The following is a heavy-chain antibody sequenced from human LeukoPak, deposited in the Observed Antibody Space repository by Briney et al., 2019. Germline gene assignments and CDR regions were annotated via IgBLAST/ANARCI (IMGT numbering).Heavy chain of an antibody. V-gene: IGHV3-23*01. D-gene: IGHD2-15*01. Sequence: PGESLRLSCAASGFTFTNDAMTWGRQAPGKGLEWVSGISGRGGSAYYADSVNGRFTISRDNSKNTMYLQMSSLRAEDTAIYYCAKEYCSGDNCHSYGMDVWGQGTTVTVSS. CDR1: GFTFTNDA. CDR3: AKEYCSGDNCHSYGMDV. J-gene: IGHJ6*02. CDR2: ISGRGGSA.